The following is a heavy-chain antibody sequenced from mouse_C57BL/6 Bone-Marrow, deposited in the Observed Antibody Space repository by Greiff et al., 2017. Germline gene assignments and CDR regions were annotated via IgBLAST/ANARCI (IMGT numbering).Heavy chain of an antibody. Sequence: EVQGVESGGGLVKPGGSLKLSCAASGFTFSSYAMSWVRQTPEKRLEWVATISDGGSYTYYPDNVKGRFTISRDNAKNNLYLQMSHLKSEDTAMYYGARSGTTVVAHVDYWGQGTTLTVSS. D-gene: IGHD1-1*01. CDR3: ARSGTTVVAHVDY. CDR2: ISDGGSYT. V-gene: IGHV5-4*01. J-gene: IGHJ2*01. CDR1: GFTFSSYA.